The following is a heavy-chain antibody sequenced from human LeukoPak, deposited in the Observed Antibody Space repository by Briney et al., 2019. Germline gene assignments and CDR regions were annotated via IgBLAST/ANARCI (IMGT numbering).Heavy chain of an antibody. Sequence: ASVKVSCKASGYTFTSYDIYWVRQATGQGPEWMGCMNPNSGNTGYAQKFQGRVTMTRDTSITTAYMELSSLIYDDTTVYYCARGRGSGTGLRRLDFWGQGTLVTVSS. J-gene: IGHJ4*02. CDR2: MNPNSGNT. CDR1: GYTFTSYD. V-gene: IGHV1-8*01. D-gene: IGHD6-19*01. CDR3: ARGRGSGTGLRRLDF.